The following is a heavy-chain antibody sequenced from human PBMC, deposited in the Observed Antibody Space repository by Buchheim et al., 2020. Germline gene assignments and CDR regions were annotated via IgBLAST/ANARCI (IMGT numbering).Heavy chain of an antibody. D-gene: IGHD3-22*01. J-gene: IGHJ4*02. CDR1: GFIFSSYE. CDR3: ARDTDDSSGYYPFDY. V-gene: IGHV3-48*03. Sequence: EVQLVESGGGLVQPGGSLRLSCAASGFIFSSYEMNWVRQAPGKGLEWVSYISSSGSTIYYADSVKGRLTISSDNAKNSLYLQMNSLRAEDTAVYYCARDTDDSSGYYPFDYWGQGTL. CDR2: ISSSGSTI.